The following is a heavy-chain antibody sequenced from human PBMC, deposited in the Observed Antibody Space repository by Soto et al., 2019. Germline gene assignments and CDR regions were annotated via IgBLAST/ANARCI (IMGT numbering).Heavy chain of an antibody. J-gene: IGHJ6*03. CDR3: ARLYYDILTGGLHYYYMDV. V-gene: IGHV5-51*01. Sequence: GESLKISCKGSGYSFTSYWIGWVRQMPGKGLEWMGIIYPGDSDTRYSPSFQGQVTISADKSISTAYLQWSSLKASDTAMYYCARLYYDILTGGLHYYYMDVWGKGTTVTVSS. CDR2: IYPGDSDT. CDR1: GYSFTSYW. D-gene: IGHD3-9*01.